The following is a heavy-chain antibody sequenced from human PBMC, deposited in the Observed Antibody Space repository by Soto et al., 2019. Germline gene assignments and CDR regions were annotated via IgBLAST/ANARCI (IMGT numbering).Heavy chain of an antibody. J-gene: IGHJ6*02. Sequence: QVQLVQSGAEVKKPGSSVKVSCKATGGIFSSYPITWVRQAPGQGLEWLGGIIPAFKTATYAQKFQGRITIVADESTSTAYMELRSLRSEDTAVYFCARTEDSSARVYEFYGLDVWGPGTTVTVSS. CDR2: IIPAFKTA. V-gene: IGHV1-69*01. CDR3: ARTEDSSARVYEFYGLDV. CDR1: GGIFSSYP. D-gene: IGHD2-2*01.